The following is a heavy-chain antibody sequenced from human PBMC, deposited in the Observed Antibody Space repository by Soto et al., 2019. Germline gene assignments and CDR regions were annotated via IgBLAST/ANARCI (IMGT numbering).Heavy chain of an antibody. Sequence: QVQLVQSGTEMKKPVASGKLSCKASGYTFTTYSMQWVRQAAGQRIAWMRWINAGNGNTEHSQKLQGRVTITRDTSAITSYLEKGRLRSEDTAVYYCARAACSSTSRDIYYAYGMDVGGPGTAVTVS. V-gene: IGHV1-3*01. CDR3: ARAACSSTSRDIYYAYGMDV. D-gene: IGHD2-2*01. CDR2: INAGNGNT. CDR1: GYTFTTYS. J-gene: IGHJ6*02.